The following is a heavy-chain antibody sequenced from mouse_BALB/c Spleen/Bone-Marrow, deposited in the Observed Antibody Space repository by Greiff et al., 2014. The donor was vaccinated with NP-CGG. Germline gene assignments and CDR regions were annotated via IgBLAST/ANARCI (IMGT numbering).Heavy chain of an antibody. CDR1: GYIFTSYW. J-gene: IGHJ4*01. CDR2: IYLGTGTT. Sequence: VKLVESGAELVRPGASVKLSCTTSGYIFTSYWTHWVKQRSGQGLEWIARIYLGTGTTFYNEKFKGKATLTADQSSSTAYLQLISLKSEDSAVYFCAREHGNYNDALAYWGQGTSVTVSA. CDR3: AREHGNYNDALAY. D-gene: IGHD2-1*01. V-gene: IGHV1S132*01.